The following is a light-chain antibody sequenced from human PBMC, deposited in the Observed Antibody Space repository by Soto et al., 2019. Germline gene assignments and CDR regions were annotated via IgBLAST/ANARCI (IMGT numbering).Light chain of an antibody. J-gene: IGKJ1*01. Sequence: EIVLTQSPATLSLSPGERATLSCRASQSVSSYLAWYQQKPDQAPRLLIYNASNRATGIPARFSGSGSGTDFTLTISSLEPEDFAVYYCQQRSNWPWTFGQGTKLEI. CDR1: QSVSSY. V-gene: IGKV3-11*01. CDR3: QQRSNWPWT. CDR2: NAS.